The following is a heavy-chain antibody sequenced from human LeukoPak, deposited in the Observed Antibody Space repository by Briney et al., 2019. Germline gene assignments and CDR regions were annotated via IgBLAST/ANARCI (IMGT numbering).Heavy chain of an antibody. CDR3: ASRHPDIAGP. Sequence: RPGGSLRLSCSASGFTFSNFAMIWFRHAPGKRLEWVSSISNTGGDIYYADSVKGRFTMSRDNSRNTLYLLMNSLGVEDTAIYYCASRHPDIAGPWGQGTLVTVSS. V-gene: IGHV3-23*01. CDR1: GFTFSNFA. D-gene: IGHD5-12*01. CDR2: ISNTGGDI. J-gene: IGHJ5*02.